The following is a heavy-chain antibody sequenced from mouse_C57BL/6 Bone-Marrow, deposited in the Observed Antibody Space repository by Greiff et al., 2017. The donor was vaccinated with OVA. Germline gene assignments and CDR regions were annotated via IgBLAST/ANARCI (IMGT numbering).Heavy chain of an antibody. CDR2: IYPGDGDT. V-gene: IGHV1-82*01. CDR1: GYAFSSSW. CDR3: ARSDRFAY. Sequence: VQRVESGPELVKPGASVKISCKASGYAFSSSWMNWVKQRPGKGLEWIGRIYPGDGDTNYNGKFKGKATLTADKSSSTAYMQLSSLTSEDSAVYFCARSDRFAYWGQGTLVTVSA. J-gene: IGHJ3*01.